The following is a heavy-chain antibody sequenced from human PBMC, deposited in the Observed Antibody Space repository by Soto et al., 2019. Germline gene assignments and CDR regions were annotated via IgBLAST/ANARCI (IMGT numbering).Heavy chain of an antibody. V-gene: IGHV3-43*01. CDR1: GFPFDDYT. CDR3: ARDGYDYDYYYGWDV. Sequence: EVQLVESGGAVVQPGGSLRLSCAASGFPFDDYTMHWVRQAPGKGLEWVSLISWDGGSTDYADSVKGRFTISRDNSKKSLFLEMNSLRTEDTALYYCARDGYDYDYYYGWDVWGQGTTVTVSS. CDR2: ISWDGGST. D-gene: IGHD5-12*01. J-gene: IGHJ6*02.